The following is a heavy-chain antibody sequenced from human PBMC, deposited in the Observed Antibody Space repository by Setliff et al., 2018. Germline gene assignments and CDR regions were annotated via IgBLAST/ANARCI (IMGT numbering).Heavy chain of an antibody. CDR2: IYYSGST. CDR1: GGSISSYY. Sequence: SETLSLTCTVPGGSISSYYWSWIRQPPGKGLEWIGYIYYSGSTNYNHSLESRVTISVDTSKNQFSLRLNSATAADTAVYYCARLRGAFDYWGQGTLVTVSS. D-gene: IGHD3-16*01. V-gene: IGHV4-59*01. J-gene: IGHJ4*02. CDR3: ARLRGAFDY.